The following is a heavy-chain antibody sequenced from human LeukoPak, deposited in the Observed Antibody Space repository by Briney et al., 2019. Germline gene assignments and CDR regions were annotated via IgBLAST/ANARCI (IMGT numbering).Heavy chain of an antibody. CDR3: ARGGIAGRAVYYYYMDV. CDR2: ISAVGTYI. V-gene: IGHV3-21*01. Sequence: PGGSLRLSCAASGFTSRSYTIHSVRPAPGEGLEWVSSISAVGTYIYYADSVKCRFSISRDNVEKSAYLELSGLTGQDTAIYYCARGGIAGRAVYYYYMDVWGKGTTVTVSS. J-gene: IGHJ6*03. D-gene: IGHD6-6*01. CDR1: GFTSRSYT.